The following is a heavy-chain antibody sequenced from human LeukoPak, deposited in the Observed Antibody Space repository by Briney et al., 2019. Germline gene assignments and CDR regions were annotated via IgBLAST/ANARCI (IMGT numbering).Heavy chain of an antibody. CDR2: IYYSGST. CDR3: ARDERGYDILTGYYNGWFDP. Sequence: SETLSLTCTVSGGSISSYYWSWIRQPPGKGLEWIGYIYYSGSTNYNPSLKSRVTISVDTPKNQFSLKLSSVTAADTAVYYCARDERGYDILTGYYNGWFDPWGQGTLVTVSS. V-gene: IGHV4-59*01. D-gene: IGHD3-9*01. CDR1: GGSISSYY. J-gene: IGHJ5*02.